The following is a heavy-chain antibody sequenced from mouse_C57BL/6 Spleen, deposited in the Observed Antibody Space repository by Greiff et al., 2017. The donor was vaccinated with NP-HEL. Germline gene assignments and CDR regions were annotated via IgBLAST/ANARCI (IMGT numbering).Heavy chain of an antibody. CDR2: IYPGSGST. D-gene: IGHD2-3*01. CDR3: ARDDGYSPLDY. J-gene: IGHJ2*01. V-gene: IGHV1-55*01. CDR1: GYTFTSYW. Sequence: QVHVKQPGAELVKPGASVKMSCKASGYTFTSYWITWVKQRPGQGLEWIGDIYPGSGSTNYNEKFKSKATLTVDTSSSTADMQLSSLTSEDSAVYYCARDDGYSPLDYWGQGTTLTVSS.